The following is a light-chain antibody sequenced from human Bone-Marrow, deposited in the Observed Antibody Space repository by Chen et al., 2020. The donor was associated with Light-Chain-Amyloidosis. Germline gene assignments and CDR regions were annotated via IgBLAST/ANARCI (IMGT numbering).Light chain of an antibody. J-gene: IGLJ3*02. Sequence: SYVLTQPSSVSGAPGQTATIACGGNNSGTTSVHWYQQTPGQAPLLVVYDDRYRPSGIPERLSGSNSGNTATLTISRVEAGDEADYYCQVWDRSSDRPVFGGGTKLTVL. V-gene: IGLV3-21*02. CDR2: DDR. CDR1: NSGTTS. CDR3: QVWDRSSDRPV.